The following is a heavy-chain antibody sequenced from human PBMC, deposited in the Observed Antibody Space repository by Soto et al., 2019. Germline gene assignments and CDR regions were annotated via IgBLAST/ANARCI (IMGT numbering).Heavy chain of an antibody. CDR1: GGSISSSSYY. CDR3: ARYGSGGRCYSGCNWFDP. V-gene: IGHV4-39*01. D-gene: IGHD2-15*01. Sequence: PSETLSLTCTVSGGSISSSSYYWGWIRQPPGKGLEWIGSIYYSGSTYYNPSLKSRVTISVDTSKNQFSLKLSSVTAADTAVYYCARYGSGGRCYSGCNWFDPWGQGTLVTVSS. J-gene: IGHJ5*02. CDR2: IYYSGST.